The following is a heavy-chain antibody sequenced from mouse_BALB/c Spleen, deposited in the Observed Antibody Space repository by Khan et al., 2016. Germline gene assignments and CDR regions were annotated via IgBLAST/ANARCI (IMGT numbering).Heavy chain of an antibody. CDR1: GFTFTDYY. Sequence: EVELVESGGDLVQPGGSLRLSCATSGFTFTDYYMSWVRQPPGKALEWLGFIRNKANGYTTEYSASVKGRFTIYRDNSQSILYLQMTTVRADDSATYYCARDGFYPYAMDYWGQGTSVTVSS. D-gene: IGHD2-1*01. CDR2: IRNKANGYTT. V-gene: IGHV7-3*02. CDR3: ARDGFYPYAMDY. J-gene: IGHJ4*01.